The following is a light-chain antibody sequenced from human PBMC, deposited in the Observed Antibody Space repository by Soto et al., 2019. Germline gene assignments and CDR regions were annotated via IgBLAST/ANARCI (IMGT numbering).Light chain of an antibody. CDR1: QSISSY. V-gene: IGKV1-39*01. CDR2: AAS. Sequence: DIQMTQSPSSLSASVGDRVTITCRASQSISSYLNWYQQKPGKAPKFLIYAASSLQSGVPSRFSGSGSGTDFTLTISSLQPEDFATYYCQQSYNTPRTVXPGTKVDIK. J-gene: IGKJ3*01. CDR3: QQSYNTPRT.